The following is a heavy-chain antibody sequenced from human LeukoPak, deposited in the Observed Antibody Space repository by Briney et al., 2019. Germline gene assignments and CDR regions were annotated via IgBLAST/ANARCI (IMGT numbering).Heavy chain of an antibody. CDR1: GFTFTNFA. CDR2: ISYDGSTK. J-gene: IGHJ4*02. Sequence: GGSLRLSCVASGFTFTNFAVHWVRQAPGKGLEWVAFISYDGSTKYYADSVKGRFTISRDNSKNTLYLQMNSLRTEDTAVYYCARRSRDGWYFDYWGQGTLVTVSS. V-gene: IGHV3-30*04. D-gene: IGHD5-24*01. CDR3: ARRSRDGWYFDY.